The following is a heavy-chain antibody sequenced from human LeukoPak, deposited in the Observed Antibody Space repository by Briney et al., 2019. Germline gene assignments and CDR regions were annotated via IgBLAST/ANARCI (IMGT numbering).Heavy chain of an antibody. CDR3: ASGYCSSTSCPNYYYYMDV. CDR1: GGTFSSYA. V-gene: IGHV1-69*05. D-gene: IGHD2-2*03. Sequence: ASVKVSCKASGGTFSSYAINWVRQAPGQGLEWMGGIIPIFGTANYAQKFQGRVTITTDESTSTAYMELSSLRSEDTAVYYCASGYCSSTSCPNYYYYMDVWGKGTTVTVSS. J-gene: IGHJ6*03. CDR2: IIPIFGTA.